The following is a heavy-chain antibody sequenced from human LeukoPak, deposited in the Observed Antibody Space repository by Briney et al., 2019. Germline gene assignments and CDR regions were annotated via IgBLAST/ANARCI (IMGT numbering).Heavy chain of an antibody. CDR3: ARSPIFGWLVKYYYYYMDV. CDR1: GFTFSSYW. CDR2: IKQDGSEK. V-gene: IGHV3-7*01. Sequence: PGGSLRLSCAASGFTFSSYWMSWVRQAPGRGLEWVANIKQDGSEKHCVDSVRGRVTISRDNAKKSLYLQMNSLRAEDTAVYYCARSPIFGWLVKYYYYYMDVWGKGTTVTVSS. D-gene: IGHD6-19*01. J-gene: IGHJ6*03.